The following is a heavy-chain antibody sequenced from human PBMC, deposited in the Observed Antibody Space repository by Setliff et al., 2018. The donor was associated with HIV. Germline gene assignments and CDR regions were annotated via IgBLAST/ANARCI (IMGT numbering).Heavy chain of an antibody. V-gene: IGHV1-46*01. CDR1: GYTFTNYY. J-gene: IGHJ4*02. Sequence: ASVKVSCKTSGYTFTNYYVNWVRQAPGQGLEWMGIINCENGDTTYAQNFKDRVTVTRDTSTSTVYMGLSSLRPEDTAVYYCARETQTGTGSYLNWGQGTLVTVSS. CDR2: INCENGDT. D-gene: IGHD3-10*01. CDR3: ARETQTGTGSYLN.